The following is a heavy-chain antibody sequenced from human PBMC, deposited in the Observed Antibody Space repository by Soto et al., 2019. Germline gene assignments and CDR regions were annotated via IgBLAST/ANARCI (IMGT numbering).Heavy chain of an antibody. Sequence: SVKVSCKASGGTFSSYAISWVRQAPGQGLEWMGGIIPIFGTANYAQKFQGRVTITADESTSTAYMELSSLRSEDTAVYYCARARCSSSFRPNYYYYGMDVWGQGTTVTVSS. J-gene: IGHJ6*02. V-gene: IGHV1-69*13. CDR1: GGTFSSYA. CDR3: ARARCSSSFRPNYYYYGMDV. D-gene: IGHD6-6*01. CDR2: IIPIFGTA.